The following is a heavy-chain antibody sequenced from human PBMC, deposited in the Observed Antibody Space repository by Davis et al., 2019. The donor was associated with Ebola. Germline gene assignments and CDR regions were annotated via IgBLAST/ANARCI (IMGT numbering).Heavy chain of an antibody. D-gene: IGHD3-3*01. J-gene: IGHJ4*02. CDR1: GFTFSNYA. CDR2: IRGSGGGT. V-gene: IGHV3-23*01. Sequence: GESLKISCAASGFTFSNYAMTWVRQAPGQGLEWVLGIRGSGGGTYKEDSVTGRFSISRDDSKNTLYLQMNSLRAEDTAVYYCARGHDYFDSWGQGTLVTVSS. CDR3: ARGHDYFDS.